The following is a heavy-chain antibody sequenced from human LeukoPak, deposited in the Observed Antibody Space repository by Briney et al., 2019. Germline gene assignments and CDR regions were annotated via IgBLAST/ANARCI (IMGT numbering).Heavy chain of an antibody. D-gene: IGHD3-10*01. Sequence: GGSLRLSCAASGFTFSSYAMHWVRQAPGKGLEWVAVISYDGSNKYYADSVKGRFTISRDNSKNTLYLQMNSLRAEDTAVYYCARVYYGSGSYHLDCWGQGTLVTVSS. V-gene: IGHV3-30-3*01. CDR1: GFTFSSYA. CDR3: ARVYYGSGSYHLDC. J-gene: IGHJ4*02. CDR2: ISYDGSNK.